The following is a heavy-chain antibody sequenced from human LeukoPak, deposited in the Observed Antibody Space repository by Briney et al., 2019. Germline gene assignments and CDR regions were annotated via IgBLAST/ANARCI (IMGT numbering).Heavy chain of an antibody. CDR2: ISNKGGRT. CDR3: AREALEPTGVAYFDY. Sequence: GGSLRLSCAASGFTFSSYSMNWVRQAPGKGLEYVSGISNKGGRTYYANSVKGRFTISRDNAKNSLYLQMNSLRAEDTAVYYCAREALEPTGVAYFDYWGQGTLVTVSS. D-gene: IGHD1-1*01. J-gene: IGHJ4*02. V-gene: IGHV3-64*04. CDR1: GFTFSSYS.